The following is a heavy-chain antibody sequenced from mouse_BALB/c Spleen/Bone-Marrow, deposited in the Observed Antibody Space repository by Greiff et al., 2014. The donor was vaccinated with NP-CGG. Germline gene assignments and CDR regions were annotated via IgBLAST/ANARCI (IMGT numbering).Heavy chain of an antibody. Sequence: QVQLQQSGAELVRPGTSVKVSCKASGYAFTNYLIEWVKQRPGQGLEWIGVLNPGSGGTNYNEKFKGKATLTADKSSSTAYMQLSSLTSDDSAVYFCARRITTARAMDYWGQGTSVTVSS. CDR3: ARRITTARAMDY. J-gene: IGHJ4*01. CDR2: LNPGSGGT. CDR1: GYAFTNYL. V-gene: IGHV1-54*01. D-gene: IGHD1-2*01.